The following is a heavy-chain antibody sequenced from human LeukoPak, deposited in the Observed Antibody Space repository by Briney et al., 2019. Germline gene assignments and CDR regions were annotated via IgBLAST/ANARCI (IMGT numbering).Heavy chain of an antibody. D-gene: IGHD2-21*01. CDR1: VCTLSNYD. J-gene: IGHJ3*01. Sequence: GASVKVSFKCTVCTLSNYDINWVRPPTARGLEWMGWMSPRCGVTGYAQTFQGRSSMTRDTSIRPANLELNSLRSDDTAVYYCARTNRADCDGECGADAFDFWGQGTTVTVSS. CDR3: ARTNRADCDGECGADAFDF. V-gene: IGHV1-8*01. CDR2: MSPRCGVT.